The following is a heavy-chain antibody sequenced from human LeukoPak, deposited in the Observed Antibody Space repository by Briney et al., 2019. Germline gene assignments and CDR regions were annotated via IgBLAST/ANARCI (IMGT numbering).Heavy chain of an antibody. Sequence: SVKVSCKASGDTFNSHALSWVRQAPGQGLEWMGGIIPVLFTANYAQKFQGRVTITADESTSTAYMELSSLRSEDTAVYYCATAFFIAARHYYYYGMDVWGQGTTVTVSS. D-gene: IGHD6-6*01. J-gene: IGHJ6*02. V-gene: IGHV1-69*01. CDR2: IIPVLFTA. CDR3: ATAFFIAARHYYYYGMDV. CDR1: GDTFNSHA.